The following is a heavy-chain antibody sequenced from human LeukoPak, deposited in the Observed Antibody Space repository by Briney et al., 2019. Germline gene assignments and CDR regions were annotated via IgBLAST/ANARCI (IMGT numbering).Heavy chain of an antibody. Sequence: GGSLRLSCAASAFTFRSYAMSWVRQAGGKGLEWVSSMSSSSSYIYYADSVKGRFTISRDNAKNSLYLQMNSLRAEDTAVYYCATVRGGNTRDFDYWGQGTLVTVSS. V-gene: IGHV3-21*01. CDR1: AFTFRSYA. CDR2: MSSSSSYI. J-gene: IGHJ4*02. D-gene: IGHD4-23*01. CDR3: ATVRGGNTRDFDY.